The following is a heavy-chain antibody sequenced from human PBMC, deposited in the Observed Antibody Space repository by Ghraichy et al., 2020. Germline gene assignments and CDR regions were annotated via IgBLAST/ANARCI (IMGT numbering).Heavy chain of an antibody. CDR1: GYTLTELS. D-gene: IGHD3-22*01. V-gene: IGHV1-24*01. CDR2: FDPEDGET. J-gene: IGHJ4*02. CDR3: ATDFMRSMIVVRGVY. Sequence: ASVKVSCKVSGYTLTELSMHWVRQAPGKGLEWMGGFDPEDGETIYAQKFQGRVTMTEDTSTDTAYMELSSLRSEDTVVYYCATDFMRSMIVVRGVYWGRGTLVTVSS.